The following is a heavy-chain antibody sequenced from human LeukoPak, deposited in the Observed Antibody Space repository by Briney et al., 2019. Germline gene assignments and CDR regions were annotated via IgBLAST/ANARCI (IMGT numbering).Heavy chain of an antibody. CDR1: GYSISSGYY. Sequence: SETLSLTCAVSGYSISSGYYGGWIRQPPGKGLEWIGSIYHSGSTYYNPSLKSRVTISVDTSKNQFSLKLSSVTAADTAVYYCARPRGSCSGGSCYYYYFDYWGQGTLVTVSS. CDR2: IYHSGST. V-gene: IGHV4-38-2*01. D-gene: IGHD2-15*01. J-gene: IGHJ4*02. CDR3: ARPRGSCSGGSCYYYYFDY.